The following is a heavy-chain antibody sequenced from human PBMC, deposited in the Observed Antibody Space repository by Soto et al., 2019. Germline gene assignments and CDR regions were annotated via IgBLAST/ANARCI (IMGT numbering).Heavy chain of an antibody. V-gene: IGHV4-34*01. CDR2: INHSGST. D-gene: IGHD3-10*01. Sequence: QVQLQQWGAGLLKPSETLSLTCAVYGGSFSGYYWSWIRQPPGKGLEWIGEINHSGSTNYNPSLKSRVTISVDTSKNQFSLKLSSVTAADTAVYYCAREHKYRGGYYYGSGSLFPAFDIWGQGTMVTVSS. J-gene: IGHJ3*02. CDR3: AREHKYRGGYYYGSGSLFPAFDI. CDR1: GGSFSGYY.